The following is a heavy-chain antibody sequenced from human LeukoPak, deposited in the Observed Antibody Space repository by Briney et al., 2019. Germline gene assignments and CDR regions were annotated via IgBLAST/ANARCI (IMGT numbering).Heavy chain of an antibody. CDR1: GYTLISHP. V-gene: IGHV1-3*01. CDR2: INAGNGKT. J-gene: IGHJ4*02. Sequence: GASVKLSCKPSGYTLISHPMHWVRQAPGQRLEWMGWINAGNGKTEYSQKFQGRVTITRDTSASTVYMELNSLRSEDTAMYYCARDRYYGSDGRFNYFDYWGQGTPLTVSS. CDR3: ARDRYYGSDGRFNYFDY. D-gene: IGHD3-10*01.